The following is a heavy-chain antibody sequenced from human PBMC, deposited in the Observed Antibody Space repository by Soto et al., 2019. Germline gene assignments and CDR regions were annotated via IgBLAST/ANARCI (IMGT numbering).Heavy chain of an antibody. CDR1: GCSISSGGYY. CDR3: ARDLGSEQWFFDS. CDR2: ISYSGST. V-gene: IGHV4-31*03. Sequence: PSETLSLTCTVSGCSISSGGYYWSWIRQHPGKGLEWIGYISYSGSTYYNPSLKSRVTMSVDTSKNQFSLKLTSVTAADTAVYYCARDLGSEQWFFDSWGQGSLVTVSS. J-gene: IGHJ4*02. D-gene: IGHD3-22*01.